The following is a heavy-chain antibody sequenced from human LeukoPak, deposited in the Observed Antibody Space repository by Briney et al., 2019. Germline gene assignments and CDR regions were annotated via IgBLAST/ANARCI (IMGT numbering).Heavy chain of an antibody. V-gene: IGHV4-34*01. J-gene: IGHJ6*04. Sequence: SETLSLTCAVYGGSFSGYYWSWIRQPPGKGLEWIGEINHSGSTNYNPSLKSRVTISVDTSKNQFSLKLSSVTAADTAVYYCARGKAQRLYYYGMDVWGKGTTVPVSS. CDR3: ARGKAQRLYYYGMDV. D-gene: IGHD2-2*01. CDR1: GGSFSGYY. CDR2: INHSGST.